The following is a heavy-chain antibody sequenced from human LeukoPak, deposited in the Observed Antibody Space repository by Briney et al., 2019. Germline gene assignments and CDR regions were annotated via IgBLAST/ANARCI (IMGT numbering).Heavy chain of an antibody. D-gene: IGHD4-11*01. Sequence: GGSLSLSCETSGFIFSNCWMTWVRQAPGKGLEWVANIKTDASEKYYADSVKGRFTISRDNAKMSLYLQMNSLRVEDTAVYYCATYSTRNAREFQFWGQGTLVTVSS. CDR2: IKTDASEK. J-gene: IGHJ1*01. CDR1: GFIFSNCW. CDR3: ATYSTRNAREFQF. V-gene: IGHV3-7*01.